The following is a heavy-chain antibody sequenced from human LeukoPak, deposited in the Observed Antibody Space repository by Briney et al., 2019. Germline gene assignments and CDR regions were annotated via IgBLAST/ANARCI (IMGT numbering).Heavy chain of an antibody. CDR1: GFTFSSYA. V-gene: IGHV3-23*01. CDR3: AKDLSEVLWFGDFLVGNFDY. J-gene: IGHJ4*02. CDR2: ISGSGGST. D-gene: IGHD3-10*01. Sequence: GSLRLSCAASGFTFSSYAMSWVRQAPGKGLEWVSAISGSGGSTYYADSVKGRFTISRDNSKNTLYLQMNSLRAEDTAVYYCAKDLSEVLWFGDFLVGNFDYWGQGTLVTVSS.